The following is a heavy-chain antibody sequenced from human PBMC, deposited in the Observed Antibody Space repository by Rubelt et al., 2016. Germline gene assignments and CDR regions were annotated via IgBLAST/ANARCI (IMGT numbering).Heavy chain of an antibody. D-gene: IGHD3-3*01. CDR2: IRGSGGTT. CDR3: AKKGGDFWSGPVDY. Sequence: EVQLVESGGGLVQPGGSLRLSCAASGFTFSSCAMSWVRQAPGKGLEWVSLIRGSGGTTHYADSVKGRFTVSRDNSKTTLYLQMNSLRAENTAVYYFAKKGGDFWSGPVDYWGQGTLVTVSS. J-gene: IGHJ4*02. V-gene: IGHV3-23*04. CDR1: GFTFSSCA.